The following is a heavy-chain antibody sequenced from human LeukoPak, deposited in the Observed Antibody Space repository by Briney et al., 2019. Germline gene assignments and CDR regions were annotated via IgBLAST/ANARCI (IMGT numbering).Heavy chain of an antibody. CDR1: GFTFSSYG. CDR3: ARVVWGIQGYYYYYMDV. J-gene: IGHJ6*03. D-gene: IGHD3-16*01. Sequence: PGGSLRLSCAASGFTFSSYGMHWVRQAPGKGLEWVAVISYDGSNKYYADSVKGRFTISRDNAKNSLYLQMNSLRAEDTAVYYCARVVWGIQGYYYYYMDVWGKGTTVTISS. CDR2: ISYDGSNK. V-gene: IGHV3-30*03.